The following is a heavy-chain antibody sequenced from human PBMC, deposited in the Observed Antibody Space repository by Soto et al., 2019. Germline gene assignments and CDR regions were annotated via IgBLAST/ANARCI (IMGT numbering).Heavy chain of an antibody. CDR2: INHSGST. J-gene: IGHJ4*02. Sequence: SETLSLTCAVYSVSFSGYYWSWIRQPPGKGLEWIGEINHSGSTNYNPSLKSRVTISVDTSKNQFSLKLSSVTAADTAVYYCARVDTTMGNRIPDYWGQGTLVTVSS. D-gene: IGHD5-18*01. V-gene: IGHV4-34*01. CDR1: SVSFSGYY. CDR3: ARVDTTMGNRIPDY.